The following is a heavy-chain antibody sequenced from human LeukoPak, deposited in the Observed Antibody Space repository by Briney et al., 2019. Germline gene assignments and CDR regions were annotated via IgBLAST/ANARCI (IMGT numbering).Heavy chain of an antibody. CDR2: IYNSGST. CDR3: ARLSFTADAFDI. J-gene: IGHJ3*02. CDR1: GGSISSYY. Sequence: TSETLSLTCTVSGGSISSYYRSWIRQPPGKGLEWIGYIYNSGSTNYNPSLKSRVTISVDTSKNQFSLKLSSVTAADTAVYYCARLSFTADAFDIWGQGTMVTVSS. D-gene: IGHD5-18*01. V-gene: IGHV4-59*08.